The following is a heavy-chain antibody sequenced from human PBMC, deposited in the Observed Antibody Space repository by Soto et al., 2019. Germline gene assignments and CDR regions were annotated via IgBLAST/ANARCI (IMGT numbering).Heavy chain of an antibody. Sequence: QVQLVESGGGVVQPGRSLRLSCAASGFPFTTYGMHWVREGPGKGLEGVAVISYDGSNKYYADSVKGRFTISRDNSKNTLYLQMNSLRPEDTALYYCVGGQYFFDYRGQGTLVTVSS. D-gene: IGHD3-10*01. V-gene: IGHV3-30*03. J-gene: IGHJ4*02. CDR2: ISYDGSNK. CDR3: VGGQYFFDY. CDR1: GFPFTTYG.